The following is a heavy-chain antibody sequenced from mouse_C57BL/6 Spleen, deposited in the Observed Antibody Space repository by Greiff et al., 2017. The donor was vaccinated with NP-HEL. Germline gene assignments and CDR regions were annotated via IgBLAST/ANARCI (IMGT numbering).Heavy chain of an antibody. D-gene: IGHD2-4*01. V-gene: IGHV2-9-1*01. CDR3: ASIYYDYDGFAY. J-gene: IGHJ3*01. Sequence: VMLVESGPGLVAPSQSLSITCTVSGFSLTSYAISWVRQPPGKGLEWLGVIWTGGGTNYNSAIKSRLSISKDNSKSQVFLKMNSLQTDDTARYYCASIYYDYDGFAYWGQGTLVTVSA. CDR2: IWTGGGT. CDR1: GFSLTSYA.